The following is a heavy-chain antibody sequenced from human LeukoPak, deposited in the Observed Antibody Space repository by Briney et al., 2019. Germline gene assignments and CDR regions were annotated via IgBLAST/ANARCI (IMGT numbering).Heavy chain of an antibody. CDR2: ISTYNGDT. CDR1: GYTFSNYG. CDR3: ASDHLSIEATGMRY. J-gene: IGHJ4*02. D-gene: IGHD6-13*01. Sequence: ASVKVSCKASGYTFSNYGITWVRQAPGQGLEGMGWISTYNGDTNYAQKLQGRVNMTTDTTTNTTYSALRSLRSDDTAVYYCASDHLSIEATGMRYWGQETLVTVSS. V-gene: IGHV1-18*01.